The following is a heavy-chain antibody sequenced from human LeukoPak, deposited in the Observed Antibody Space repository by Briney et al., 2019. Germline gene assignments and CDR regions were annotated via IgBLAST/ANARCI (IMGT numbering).Heavy chain of an antibody. CDR2: IYYSGST. J-gene: IGHJ4*02. D-gene: IGHD4-23*01. Sequence: SETLSLTCTVSGGSISSSSYYWGWIRQPPGKGLEWIGSIYYSGSTYYNPSLKSRVTISVDTSKNQFSLKLSSVTAADTAVYYCASTRGNPNLIFDYWGQGTLVTVSS. V-gene: IGHV4-39*07. CDR1: GGSISSSSYY. CDR3: ASTRGNPNLIFDY.